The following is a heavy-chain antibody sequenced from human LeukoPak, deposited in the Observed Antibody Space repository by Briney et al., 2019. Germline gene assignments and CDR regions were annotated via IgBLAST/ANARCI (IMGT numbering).Heavy chain of an antibody. Sequence: RSGGSLRLSCVASGFTFSSYAMNWVGQAPGKGLERLSLISDSPDITYYTDSVKGRFTISRSNSNNTVYLQMNNLRAEDTAVYYCARRARVRMVYFYYFMDIWGKGTTVTVSS. D-gene: IGHD2-8*01. V-gene: IGHV3-23*01. CDR3: ARRARVRMVYFYYFMDI. J-gene: IGHJ6*03. CDR1: GFTFSSYA. CDR2: ISDSPDIT.